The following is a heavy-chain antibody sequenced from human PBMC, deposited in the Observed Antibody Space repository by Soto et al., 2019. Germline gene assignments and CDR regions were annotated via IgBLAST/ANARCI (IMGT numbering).Heavy chain of an antibody. Sequence: QVQLVESGGGVVQPGRSLRLSCAASGFTFISYAMHWVRQAPGKGLEWVAVISFDGSTEYYADSVKGRFTTSRDNSKNTVYLQMNSLRSEDTAVYYCARSRHGSGSYTHFYYGLDVWGQGTTFTVSS. CDR1: GFTFISYA. J-gene: IGHJ6*02. CDR2: ISFDGSTE. V-gene: IGHV3-30-3*01. D-gene: IGHD3-10*01. CDR3: ARSRHGSGSYTHFYYGLDV.